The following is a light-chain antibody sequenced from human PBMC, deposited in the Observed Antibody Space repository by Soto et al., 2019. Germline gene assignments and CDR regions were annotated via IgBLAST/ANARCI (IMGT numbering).Light chain of an antibody. CDR3: QQYNNWPLT. J-gene: IGKJ4*01. V-gene: IGKV3-15*01. CDR2: GAS. Sequence: TQFPGTLALSPGERPTLSCSASQSVAGNYLAWYQQKPGQAPRLLIYGASTRATGIPARFSGSGSGTEFTLTISSLQSEDFAVYYCQQYNNWPLTFGGGTKVDIK. CDR1: QSVAGN.